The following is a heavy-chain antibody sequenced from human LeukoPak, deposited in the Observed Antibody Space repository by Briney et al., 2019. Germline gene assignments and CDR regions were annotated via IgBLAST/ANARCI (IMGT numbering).Heavy chain of an antibody. J-gene: IGHJ3*02. CDR1: GGSVSSGSYY. D-gene: IGHD3-9*01. Sequence: PSETLSLTCTVSGGSVSSGSYYWSWIRQPPGKGLEWIGYIYYSGSTNYNPSLKSRVAISVDTSKNQFSLKLSSATAADTAVYCCASIRYFDWIDAFDIWGQGTMVTVSS. V-gene: IGHV4-61*01. CDR2: IYYSGST. CDR3: ASIRYFDWIDAFDI.